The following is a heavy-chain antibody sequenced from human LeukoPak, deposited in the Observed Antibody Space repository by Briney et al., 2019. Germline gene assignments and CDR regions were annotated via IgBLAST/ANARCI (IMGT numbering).Heavy chain of an antibody. D-gene: IGHD1-1*01. CDR3: ARIRPDYFDY. V-gene: IGHV4-34*01. CDR1: GGSFSGYY. Sequence: PSETLSLTCAVYGGSFSGYYWSWIRQPPGKGLEWIGEINHSGSTNYNPSLKSRVTISVDTSKNQFSLKLSSVTAADTAVYYCARIRPDYFDYWGQGTLVTVSS. CDR2: INHSGST. J-gene: IGHJ4*02.